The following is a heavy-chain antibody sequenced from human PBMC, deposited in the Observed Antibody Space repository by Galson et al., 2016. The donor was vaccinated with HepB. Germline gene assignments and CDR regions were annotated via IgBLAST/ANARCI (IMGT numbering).Heavy chain of an antibody. J-gene: IGHJ4*02. CDR1: GLTFSNYH. D-gene: IGHD3-16*01. CDR2: ISSSSSYI. CDR3: AREVLI. Sequence: SLRLSCAASGLTFSNYHMNWVRQSPGKGLEWVSSISSSSSYIYYADSVEGRFFISRDNAKNSVYLQMNSLRVDDTAVYYCAREVLIGGQGTLVSVSS. V-gene: IGHV3-21*04.